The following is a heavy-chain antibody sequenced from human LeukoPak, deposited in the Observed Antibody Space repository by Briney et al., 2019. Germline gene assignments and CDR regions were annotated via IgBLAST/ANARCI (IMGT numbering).Heavy chain of an antibody. J-gene: IGHJ3*02. D-gene: IGHD6-13*01. Sequence: SETLSLTCTVSGGSISSGPYYWGWIRQPPGKGLEWIGNIYYGENTYYNPSLKSRVTISIDTSKNQFSLKLSSVTAADTAVYYCARDEKYSSSWYVWPHHAFDIWGQGTMVTVSS. V-gene: IGHV4-39*07. CDR3: ARDEKYSSSWYVWPHHAFDI. CDR1: GGSISSGPYY. CDR2: IYYGENT.